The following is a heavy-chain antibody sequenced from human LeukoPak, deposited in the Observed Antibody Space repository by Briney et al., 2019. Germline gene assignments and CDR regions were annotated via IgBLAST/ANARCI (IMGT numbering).Heavy chain of an antibody. D-gene: IGHD2-15*01. Sequence: SETLSLTCTVSGGSINDYYWSWIRQPPGKGLEWIGFIYYTGSTNYNPSLKGRVTISLDTSKNHFSLRLSSVTAADTAAYYCARNTCSGGSCFLHFWGQGTLVTVSS. V-gene: IGHV4-59*01. CDR3: ARNTCSGGSCFLHF. J-gene: IGHJ4*02. CDR1: GGSINDYY. CDR2: IYYTGST.